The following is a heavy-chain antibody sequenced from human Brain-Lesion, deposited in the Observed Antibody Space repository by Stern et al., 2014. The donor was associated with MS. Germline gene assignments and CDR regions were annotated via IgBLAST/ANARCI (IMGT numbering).Heavy chain of an antibody. V-gene: IGHV1-8*01. D-gene: IGHD2-2*01. Sequence: QVQLVQSGAEVKKPGASVKVSCKASGYTFSSYDITWVRQASGHGLEWMGWMNPYSGNTGYAQKFKGAVSMTSDPSKSTVYMELTSLTSDDTAVYFGARAVRNQLLSEYWGQGTLVTVSS. J-gene: IGHJ4*02. CDR2: MNPYSGNT. CDR3: ARAVRNQLLSEY. CDR1: GYTFSSYD.